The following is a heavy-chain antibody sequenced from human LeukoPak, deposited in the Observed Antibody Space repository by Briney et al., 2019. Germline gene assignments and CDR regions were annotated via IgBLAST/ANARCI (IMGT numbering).Heavy chain of an antibody. CDR3: AGVWDYSDSSGYHNAAFDI. CDR2: INPNSGGT. CDR1: GYTFTGYY. J-gene: IGHJ3*02. D-gene: IGHD3-22*01. Sequence: ASVKVSCKASGYTFTGYYMNWVRHAPGQGRGWVGWINPNSGGTNYAQKFQGRVTVTRDTSISTAYIALSRLRSDDTAVAARAGVWDYSDSSGYHNAAFDIWGQGTMVTVSS. V-gene: IGHV1-2*02.